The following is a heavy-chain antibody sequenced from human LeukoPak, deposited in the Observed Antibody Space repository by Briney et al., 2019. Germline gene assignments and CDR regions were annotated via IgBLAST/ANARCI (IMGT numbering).Heavy chain of an antibody. Sequence: GRSLRLSCAASGFTFSSYGMHWVRQAPGKGLEWVAVISYDGSNKYYADSEKGRFTISRDNSKNTLYLQMNSLRAEDTAVYYCASPLLGYCSSTSCFNYYYYGMDVWGQGTTVTVSS. CDR3: ASPLLGYCSSTSCFNYYYYGMDV. V-gene: IGHV3-30*03. CDR2: ISYDGSNK. J-gene: IGHJ6*02. CDR1: GFTFSSYG. D-gene: IGHD2-2*01.